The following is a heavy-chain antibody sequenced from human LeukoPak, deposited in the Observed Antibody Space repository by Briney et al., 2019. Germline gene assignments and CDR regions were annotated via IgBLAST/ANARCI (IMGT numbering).Heavy chain of an antibody. J-gene: IGHJ4*02. Sequence: GGSLRLSCAASGFTFDDYAMHWARQAPGKGLEWVSGISWNSGSIGYADSVKGRFTISRDNAKNSLYLQMNSLRAEDTALYYCAKDISPNSPQAVAGAVNYWGQGTLVTVSS. V-gene: IGHV3-9*01. CDR3: AKDISPNSPQAVAGAVNY. CDR2: ISWNSGSI. CDR1: GFTFDDYA. D-gene: IGHD6-19*01.